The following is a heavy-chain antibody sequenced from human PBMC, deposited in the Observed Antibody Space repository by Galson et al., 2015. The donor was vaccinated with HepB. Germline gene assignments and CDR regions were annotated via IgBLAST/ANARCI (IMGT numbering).Heavy chain of an antibody. CDR3: ARTRYCSGGNCWIDI. CDR1: EFTFSNYW. D-gene: IGHD2-15*01. CDR2: IKYDVSEK. J-gene: IGHJ3*02. V-gene: IGHV3-7*03. Sequence: SLRLSCAASEFTFSNYWMSWVRQAPGKGLEWVANIKYDVSEKYYADSVKGRFTISRDNPKNSLYLQMNSLRAEDTAVYYCARTRYCSGGNCWIDIWGRGTMVTVSS.